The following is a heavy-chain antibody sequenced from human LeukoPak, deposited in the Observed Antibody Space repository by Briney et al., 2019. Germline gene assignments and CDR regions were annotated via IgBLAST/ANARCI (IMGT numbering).Heavy chain of an antibody. CDR3: ATVGRRWLQSGGFYYYYYMDV. J-gene: IGHJ6*03. CDR2: IYYSGST. CDR1: GGSISSYY. V-gene: IGHV4-59*12. Sequence: SETLSLTCTVSGGSISSYYWSWIRQPPGKGLEWIGYIYYSGSTNYNPSLKSRVTISVDTSKNQFSLKLSSVTAADTAVYYCATVGRRWLQSGGFYYYYYMDVWGKGTTVTVSS. D-gene: IGHD5-24*01.